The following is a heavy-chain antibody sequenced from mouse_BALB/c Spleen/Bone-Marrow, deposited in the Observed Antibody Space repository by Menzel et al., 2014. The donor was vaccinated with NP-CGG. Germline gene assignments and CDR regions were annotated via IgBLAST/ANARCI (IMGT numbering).Heavy chain of an antibody. CDR2: IDPANGNT. CDR3: ASSAYS. Sequence: SGAELVKPGASVKLSCTASGFNIXDTYMHWVKQRPEQGLEWIGRIDPANGNTKYDPKFQGKATITADTSSNTAYLQLSSLTSEDTAVYYCASSAYSWGQGTLVTVSA. D-gene: IGHD2-10*01. J-gene: IGHJ3*01. V-gene: IGHV14-3*02. CDR1: GFNIXDTY.